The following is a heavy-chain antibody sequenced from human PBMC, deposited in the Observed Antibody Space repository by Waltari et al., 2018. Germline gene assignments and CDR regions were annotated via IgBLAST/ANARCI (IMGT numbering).Heavy chain of an antibody. V-gene: IGHV4-39*02. CDR2: MSSSGAP. Sequence: WAWIRPAPGKGLRGTATMSSSGAPYDNPSLWSRVTITLDTSKMHFAVELNAGTAADTAVYCCATYVGASVGTAAFEVWGEGAMVTVSS. J-gene: IGHJ3*01. D-gene: IGHD3-16*01. CDR3: ATYVGASVGTAAFEV.